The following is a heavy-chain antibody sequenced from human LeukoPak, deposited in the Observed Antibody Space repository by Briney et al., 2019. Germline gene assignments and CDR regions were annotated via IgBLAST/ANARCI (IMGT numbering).Heavy chain of an antibody. J-gene: IGHJ4*02. CDR1: GFTVSSNY. Sequence: GGSLRLCCAASGFTVSSNYMSWVRQAPGKGLERVSVIYSGGSTYYADSVKGRFTISRDNSKNTLYLQMNSLRAEDTAVYYCARVSGDQRYFDYWGQGTLVTVSS. CDR2: IYSGGST. D-gene: IGHD7-27*01. CDR3: ARVSGDQRYFDY. V-gene: IGHV3-53*01.